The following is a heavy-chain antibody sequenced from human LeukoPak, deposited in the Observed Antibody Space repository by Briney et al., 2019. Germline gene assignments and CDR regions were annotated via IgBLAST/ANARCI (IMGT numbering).Heavy chain of an antibody. CDR3: ATVAVIRGVTYFDY. D-gene: IGHD3-10*01. J-gene: IGHJ4*02. CDR2: LFYSGST. Sequence: PSETLSLTCTGSGGSISSYYWSWIRQPPGRGLECMAYLFYSGSTDYNPFLESRVTISVDPSKNQFSLKLRSVTAADTAVYYCATVAVIRGVTYFDYWGQGTLVTVSS. CDR1: GGSISSYY. V-gene: IGHV4-59*01.